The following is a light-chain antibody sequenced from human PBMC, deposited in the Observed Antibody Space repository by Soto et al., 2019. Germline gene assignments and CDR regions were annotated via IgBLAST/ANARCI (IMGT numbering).Light chain of an antibody. CDR2: NNN. CDR3: AAWDGSLSGRFV. Sequence: QLVLTQPPSASGTPGQRVTMSCSGSSSNIGSNSVYWYQQLPGTAPKLLIYNNNHRPAGVPDRFSGSKSGTSGSLAISGLRSEDGADYFCAAWDGSLSGRFVFGTGTKLTVL. CDR1: SSNIGSNS. J-gene: IGLJ1*01. V-gene: IGLV1-47*02.